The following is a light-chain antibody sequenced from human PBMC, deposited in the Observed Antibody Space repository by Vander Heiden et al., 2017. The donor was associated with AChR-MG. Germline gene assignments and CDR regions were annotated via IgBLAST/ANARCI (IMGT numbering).Light chain of an antibody. CDR1: QSVLYSSNNKNY. CDR3: QQDYSSLT. J-gene: IGKJ4*01. CDR2: WAS. Sequence: DIVMTQSPDSLAVSLGERATINCKSSQSVLYSSNNKNYLAWYQQKPGQPPKLLIYWASTRESGVPDRFSGSGSVTDFTLTISSLQAEDVAVYYCQQDYSSLTFGGGTKVEIK. V-gene: IGKV4-1*01.